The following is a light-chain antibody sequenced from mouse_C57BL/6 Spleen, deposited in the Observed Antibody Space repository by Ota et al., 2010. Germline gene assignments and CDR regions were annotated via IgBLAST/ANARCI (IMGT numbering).Light chain of an antibody. Sequence: DVVTDPNLPPLPACQSWRSSSISCRSSQSLIHINGKHLFTLVPAEARPVSKAPDLQSFQPISGVPDRFSGSGSGTDFTLKISRVEAEDLGVYFCSQSTHVPRTFGGGTKLEIK. J-gene: IGKJ1*01. CDR3: SQSTHVPRT. CDR1: QSLIHINGKHL. CDR2: SF. V-gene: IGKV1-110*01.